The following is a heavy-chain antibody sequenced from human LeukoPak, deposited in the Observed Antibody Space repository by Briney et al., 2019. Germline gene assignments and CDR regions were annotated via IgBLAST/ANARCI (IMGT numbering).Heavy chain of an antibody. CDR2: IYYSGST. J-gene: IGHJ4*02. D-gene: IGHD3-10*01. V-gene: IGHV4-59*12. CDR3: ARVSLVRGAPDYYFDY. Sequence: ETLSLTCTVSGGSISSYYWSWIRQPPGKGLEWIGYIYYSGSTNYNPSLKSRVTISVDTSKNQFSLKLSSVAAADTAVYYCARVSLVRGAPDYYFDYWGQGTLVTVSS. CDR1: GGSISSYY.